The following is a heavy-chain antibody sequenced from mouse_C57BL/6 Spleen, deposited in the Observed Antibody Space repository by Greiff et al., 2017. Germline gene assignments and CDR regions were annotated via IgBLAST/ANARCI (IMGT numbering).Heavy chain of an antibody. Sequence: VQLQQSGPELVKPGASVKLSCKASGYTFTSYDIHWVKQRPGQGLEWIGRIYPSDGGTKYNEKFKGKATLTVDKSSSTAYLELRSLTSEDSAVXYCARRSDCSDDRFDYWGQGTLLTVSA. J-gene: IGHJ2*01. CDR2: IYPSDGGT. CDR3: ARRSDCSDDRFDY. V-gene: IGHV1-85*01. D-gene: IGHD1-1*01. CDR1: GYTFTSYD.